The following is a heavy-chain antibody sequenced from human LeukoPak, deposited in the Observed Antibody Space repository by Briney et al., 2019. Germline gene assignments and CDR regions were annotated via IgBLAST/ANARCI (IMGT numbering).Heavy chain of an antibody. CDR1: GYTFTGYY. J-gene: IGHJ6*02. Sequence: GASVKVSCKASGYTFTGYYIHWVRQAPGQGLEWMAWINPNSGATNYAQKFQGRVTMTRDTSISTAYMELSRLRSDDTAVYYCARGAYYYDSSGYYPRNYYYYGMDVWGQGTTVTVSS. CDR2: INPNSGAT. D-gene: IGHD3-22*01. CDR3: ARGAYYYDSSGYYPRNYYYYGMDV. V-gene: IGHV1-2*02.